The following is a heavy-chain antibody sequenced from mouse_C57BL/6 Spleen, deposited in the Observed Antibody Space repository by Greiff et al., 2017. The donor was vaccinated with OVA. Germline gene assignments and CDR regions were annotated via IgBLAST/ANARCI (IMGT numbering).Heavy chain of an antibody. CDR1: GFTFSSYT. CDR2: ISGGGGNT. Sequence: EVKVVESGGGLVKPGGSLKLSCAASGFTFSSYTMSWVRQTPEKRLEWVATISGGGGNTYFPDSVKGRFTISRDNAENTLYLQMSSLRSEDTALYYCARHEGYWGQGTTLTVSS. CDR3: ARHEGY. J-gene: IGHJ2*01. V-gene: IGHV5-9*01.